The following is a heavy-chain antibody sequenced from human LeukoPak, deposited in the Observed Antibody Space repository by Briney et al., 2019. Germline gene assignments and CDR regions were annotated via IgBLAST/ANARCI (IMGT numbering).Heavy chain of an antibody. V-gene: IGHV4-39*01. CDR3: ARHDYGDSDWFDP. CDR1: GGSISSSSYY. Sequence: SETPSLTCTVSGGSISSSSYYWGWIRQPPGKGLEWIGSIYYSGSTYYNPSLKSRVTISVDTSKNQFSLKLSSVTAADTAVYYCARHDYGDSDWFDPWGQGTLVTVSS. J-gene: IGHJ5*02. D-gene: IGHD4-17*01. CDR2: IYYSGST.